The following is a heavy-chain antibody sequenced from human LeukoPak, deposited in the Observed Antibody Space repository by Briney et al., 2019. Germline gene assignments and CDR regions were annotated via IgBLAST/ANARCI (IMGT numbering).Heavy chain of an antibody. Sequence: SETLSLTCTVSGGSISSSSNYWGWIRQPPGKGLEWIGSIYYSGSTYYNASLKSRVTISVDTSKNQFSLKLSSVTAADTAVYYCARADGSGSYFSHFDYWGQGTLVTVSS. D-gene: IGHD3-10*01. CDR1: GGSISSSSNY. CDR2: IYYSGST. J-gene: IGHJ4*02. V-gene: IGHV4-39*07. CDR3: ARADGSGSYFSHFDY.